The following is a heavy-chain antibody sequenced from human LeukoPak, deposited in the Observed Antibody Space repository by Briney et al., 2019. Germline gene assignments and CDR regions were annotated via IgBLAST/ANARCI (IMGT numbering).Heavy chain of an antibody. CDR1: GFTFSSHW. V-gene: IGHV3-7*03. CDR3: MKWGSAADIQD. D-gene: IGHD6-25*01. J-gene: IGHJ4*02. CDR2: INPAGSDT. Sequence: GGSLRLSCEASGFTFSSHWMGWVRQAPGKGLEWVANINPAGSDTYYVDSVKGRFTISRDNAKKSTFLQMNSLRVEETALYYCMKWGSAADIQDWSQGTLVTVSS.